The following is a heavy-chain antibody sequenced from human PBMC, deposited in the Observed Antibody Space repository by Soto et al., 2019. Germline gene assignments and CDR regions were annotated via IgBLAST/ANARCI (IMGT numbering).Heavy chain of an antibody. Sequence: QVQLVESGGGVIQPGGSLRLACGASGFTLSNFGVHWVRQAPGKGPAWVGAISSDGKTESYGASVRGRFTVSRDNSQNSLFLQTNSLRSDDTCVYYRTQGHVCVIHSQFDIWGQGRMVTVYS. CDR1: GFTLSNFG. J-gene: IGHJ3*02. CDR2: ISSDGKTE. CDR3: TQGHVCVIHSQFDI. V-gene: IGHV3-30*18.